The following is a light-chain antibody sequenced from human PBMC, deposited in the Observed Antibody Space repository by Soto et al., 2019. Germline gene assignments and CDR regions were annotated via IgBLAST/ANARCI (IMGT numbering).Light chain of an antibody. CDR2: GAS. Sequence: EIVLTQSPGTLSLSPGERATLSCRASRSVSASYLAWYQQKPGQAPRLLTYGASSRATGFPDRFSGSGSGTDFTLTISRLEPEDSAVYYCQQYDTSATFGQGTKLEI. V-gene: IGKV3-20*01. CDR3: QQYDTSAT. CDR1: RSVSASY. J-gene: IGKJ2*01.